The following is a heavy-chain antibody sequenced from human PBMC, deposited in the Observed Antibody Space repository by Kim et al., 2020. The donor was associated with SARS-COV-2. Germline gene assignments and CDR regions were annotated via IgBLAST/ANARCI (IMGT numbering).Heavy chain of an antibody. J-gene: IGHJ3*02. Sequence: DSVKVSCKASGYTFTSYDINWVRQATGQGLEWMGWMNPNSGNTGYAQKFQGRVTMTRNTSISTAYMELSSLRSDDTAVYYCARKGLNTSGWHAFDIWGQGTVVTVSS. CDR3: ARKGLNTSGWHAFDI. CDR1: GYTFTSYD. CDR2: MNPNSGNT. D-gene: IGHD6-19*01. V-gene: IGHV1-8*01.